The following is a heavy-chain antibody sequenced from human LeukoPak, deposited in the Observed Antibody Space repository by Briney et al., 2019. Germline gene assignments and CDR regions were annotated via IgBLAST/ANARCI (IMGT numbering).Heavy chain of an antibody. V-gene: IGHV3-7*01. CDR1: GYSISSGYY. D-gene: IGHD3-16*02. Sequence: ETLSLTSTVSGYSISSGYYWGWIRQPPGKGLEWVANIKQDGSEKYYVDSVKGRFTISRDNAKNSLYLQMNSLRAEDTAVYYCASYRLLYVWGKGTMVTISS. J-gene: IGHJ6*04. CDR2: IKQDGSEK. CDR3: ASYRLLYV.